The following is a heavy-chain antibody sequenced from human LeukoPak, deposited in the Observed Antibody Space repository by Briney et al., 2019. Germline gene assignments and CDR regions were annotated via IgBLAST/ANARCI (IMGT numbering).Heavy chain of an antibody. CDR2: ISSSGGTT. Sequence: GGSLRLSCAASGFTFSSYAMNWVRQAPGGGLEWVSVISSSGGTTYYSDSVKGRFIISRDNSKNTLYLQMNSLRVEDTAVYYCAKAGIAVPATPEYCGQGTQVTVSS. CDR1: GFTFSSYA. J-gene: IGHJ4*02. D-gene: IGHD6-19*01. CDR3: AKAGIAVPATPEY. V-gene: IGHV3-23*01.